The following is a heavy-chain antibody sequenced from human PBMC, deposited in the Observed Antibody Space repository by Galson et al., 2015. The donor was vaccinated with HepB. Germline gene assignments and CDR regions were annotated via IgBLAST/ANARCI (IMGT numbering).Heavy chain of an antibody. CDR1: GFTFSSYA. V-gene: IGHV3-30*04. D-gene: IGHD1-26*01. CDR2: ISYDGSNK. Sequence: SLRLSCAASGFTFSSYAMHWVRQAPGKGLEWVAVISYDGSNKYYADSVKGRFTISRDNSKNTLYLQMNSLRAEDTAVYYCASAPRLLSEFQNWGQGTLVTVSS. CDR3: ASAPRLLSEFQN. J-gene: IGHJ1*01.